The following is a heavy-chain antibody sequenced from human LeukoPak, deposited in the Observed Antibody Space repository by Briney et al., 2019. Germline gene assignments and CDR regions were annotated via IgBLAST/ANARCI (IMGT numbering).Heavy chain of an antibody. J-gene: IGHJ5*02. CDR1: GFTFSSYA. CDR3: ARDTYCSGGSCYNWFDP. CDR2: ISYVVTNK. D-gene: IGHD2-15*01. Sequence: PGRSLRLSCAASGFTFSSYAMHWVRQAPGKGLEWVAVISYVVTNKYYADCVKGRFTIARDNSKNTLYLQMNSVRAEDTAVYYCARDTYCSGGSCYNWFDPWGQGTLVTVSS. V-gene: IGHV3-30-3*01.